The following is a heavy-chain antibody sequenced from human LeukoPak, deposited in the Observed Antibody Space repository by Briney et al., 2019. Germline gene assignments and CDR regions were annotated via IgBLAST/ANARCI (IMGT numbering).Heavy chain of an antibody. CDR1: GGSISSYY. CDR2: MFYSGIT. D-gene: IGHD2-2*01. J-gene: IGHJ4*02. V-gene: IGHV4-59*04. Sequence: SETLSLTRTVSGGSISSYYWSWIRQPPGKGLEWIGHMFYSGITYYNPSLKSRVTIVDTSANQFSLTLNSVTATDTAIYYCARRGITYSTSFFDSWGQGTLVTVSS. CDR3: ARRGITYSTSFFDS.